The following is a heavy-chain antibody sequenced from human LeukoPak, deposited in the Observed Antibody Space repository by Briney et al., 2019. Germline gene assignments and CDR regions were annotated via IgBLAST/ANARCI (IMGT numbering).Heavy chain of an antibody. D-gene: IGHD6-19*01. J-gene: IGHJ4*02. V-gene: IGHV4-59*12. CDR1: GGSISSYY. Sequence: SETLSLTCTVSGGSISSYYWSWIRQPPGKGLEYIAYMYYSGSINYNPSLKSRVTISVDTSKNQFSLKPSSVTAADTAVYYCARAHSSGWYGYWGQGTLVTVSS. CDR2: MYYSGSI. CDR3: ARAHSSGWYGY.